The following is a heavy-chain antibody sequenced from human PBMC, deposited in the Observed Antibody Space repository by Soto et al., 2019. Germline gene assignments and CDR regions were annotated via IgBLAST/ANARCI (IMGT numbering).Heavy chain of an antibody. V-gene: IGHV4-30-4*01. J-gene: IGHJ4*02. Sequence: SETLSLTCTVSGGSISSGDYYWSWIRQPPGKGLEWIGYIYYSGGTYYNPSLKSRVTISVDTSKNQFSLKLSSVTAADTAVYYCAREDSYGSGPSDYWGQGTLVTVSS. CDR3: AREDSYGSGPSDY. CDR2: IYYSGGT. D-gene: IGHD3-10*01. CDR1: GGSISSGDYY.